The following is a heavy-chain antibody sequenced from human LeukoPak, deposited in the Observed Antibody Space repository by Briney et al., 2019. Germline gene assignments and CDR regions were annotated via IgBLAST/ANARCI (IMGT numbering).Heavy chain of an antibody. CDR1: GFTFSSHS. D-gene: IGHD7-27*01. CDR3: ARLSGYYFDY. J-gene: IGHJ4*02. Sequence: GGSLRLPCAASGFTFSSHSMNWVRQAPGKGLEWVSYISSSSSTIYYADSVKGRFTTSRDNAKNSLYLQMNSLRAEDTAVYYCARLSGYYFDYWGQGTLVTVSS. V-gene: IGHV3-48*01. CDR2: ISSSSSTI.